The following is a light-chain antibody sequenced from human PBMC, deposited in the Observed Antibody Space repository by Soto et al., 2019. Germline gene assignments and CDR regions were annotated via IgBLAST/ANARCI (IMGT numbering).Light chain of an antibody. Sequence: IVLTQSPGTLSLSPGETATLSCRASQSVSSSYLAWCQQKPGQAPRLLIYGASSRAAGIPDRFSGRRSGTDFTLTISRLEPEDFAVYYCQQYGRSPRTFGQGTKVDIK. J-gene: IGKJ1*01. CDR3: QQYGRSPRT. CDR1: QSVSSSY. V-gene: IGKV3-20*01. CDR2: GAS.